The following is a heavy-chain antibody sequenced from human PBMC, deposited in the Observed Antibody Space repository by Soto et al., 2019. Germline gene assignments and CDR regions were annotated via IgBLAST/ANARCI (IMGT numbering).Heavy chain of an antibody. J-gene: IGHJ5*02. D-gene: IGHD2-2*01. CDR3: ARGVVVPAATGKTWFDP. CDR1: GYTFTSYD. Sequence: ASVKVSCKASGYTFTSYDINWVRQATGQGLEWMGWMNPNNGNTNYAQNFQGRVSMTTDTSTSTVYMELRNLRSDDTAVYYCARGVVVPAATGKTWFDPWGQGTLVTVSS. V-gene: IGHV1-8*01. CDR2: MNPNNGNT.